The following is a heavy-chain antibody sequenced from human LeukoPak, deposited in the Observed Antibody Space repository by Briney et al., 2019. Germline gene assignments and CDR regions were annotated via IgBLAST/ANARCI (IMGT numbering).Heavy chain of an antibody. CDR1: GFTFSSYD. J-gene: IGHJ3*02. Sequence: GGSLRLSCAASGFTFSSYDMHWVRQATGKGLEWVSAIGTAGDTYYPGSVKGRFTISRENAKNSLYLQMNSLRAGDTAVYYCARALSGGSWGAFDIWGQGTMVTVSS. CDR3: ARALSGGSWGAFDI. D-gene: IGHD2-15*01. V-gene: IGHV3-13*01. CDR2: IGTAGDT.